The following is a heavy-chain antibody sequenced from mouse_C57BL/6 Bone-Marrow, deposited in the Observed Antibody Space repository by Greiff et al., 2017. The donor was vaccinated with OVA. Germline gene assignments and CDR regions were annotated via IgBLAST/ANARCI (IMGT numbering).Heavy chain of an antibody. J-gene: IGHJ3*01. D-gene: IGHD2-1*01. CDR1: GFNIKDYY. CDR3: ALIYYGNYPLAY. Sequence: EVKLVESGAELVKPGASVKLSCTASGFNIKDYYMHWVKQRTEQGLEWIGRIDPEDGETKYAPKFQGKATITADTSSNTAYLQLSSLTSEDTAVYYCALIYYGNYPLAYWGQGTLVTVSA. V-gene: IGHV14-2*01. CDR2: IDPEDGET.